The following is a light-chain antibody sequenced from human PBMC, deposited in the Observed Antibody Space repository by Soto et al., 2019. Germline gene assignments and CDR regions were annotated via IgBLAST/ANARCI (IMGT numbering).Light chain of an antibody. CDR3: QQRSNWPLGGNT. CDR2: DAS. Sequence: EIVLTQSPATLSLSPGERATLSCRASQSVRSYLAWYQQKPGQAPRLLIYDASNRATGIPARFSGSGSGTDFTLTISSLEPEDFPVYYCQQRSNWPLGGNTFGPGTKVDIK. J-gene: IGKJ3*01. V-gene: IGKV3-11*01. CDR1: QSVRSY.